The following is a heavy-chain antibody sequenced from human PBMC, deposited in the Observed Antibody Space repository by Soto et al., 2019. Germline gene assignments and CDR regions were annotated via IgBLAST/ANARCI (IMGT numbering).Heavy chain of an antibody. Sequence: PGESLKISCKGSGYTFTSYWIGWVRQMPGKGLEWMGIIYPGDSDTRYSPSFQGQVTISADKSISTAYLQWSSLKASDSGMYFCARRHTSSSGEWLDPWGQGTLVTVSS. D-gene: IGHD6-6*01. CDR3: ARRHTSSSGEWLDP. V-gene: IGHV5-51*01. CDR2: IYPGDSDT. J-gene: IGHJ5*02. CDR1: GYTFTSYW.